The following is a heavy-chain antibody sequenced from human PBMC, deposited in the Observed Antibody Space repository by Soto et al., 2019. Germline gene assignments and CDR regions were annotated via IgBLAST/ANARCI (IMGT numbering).Heavy chain of an antibody. CDR3: AKATATSGGAFEI. V-gene: IGHV3-23*01. J-gene: IGHJ3*02. D-gene: IGHD1-1*01. CDR1: GFICSSYD. CDR2: ILVGGST. Sequence: CAVSGFICSSYDMSWVRQAPGKGLEWVSTILVGGSTHYEDAVKGRFTISGDTSKNTVYLQMNSLTAGDTAVYYCAKATATSGGAFEIYGQGTMVTVSS.